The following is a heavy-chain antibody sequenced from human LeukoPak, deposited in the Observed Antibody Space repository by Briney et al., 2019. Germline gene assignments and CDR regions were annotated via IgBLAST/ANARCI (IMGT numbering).Heavy chain of an antibody. CDR2: ISGSGDNT. CDR1: GFTFSSYA. D-gene: IGHD3-10*01. V-gene: IGHV3-23*01. J-gene: IGHJ4*02. CDR3: ARYYGSGSPYREYYFDY. Sequence: GGSLRLSCAASGFTFSSYAMSWVRQAPGKWLEWVSAISGSGDNTYYADSVKGRFTISRDNSKNTLYLQMNSLRAEDTAVYYCARYYGSGSPYREYYFDYWGQGTLVTVSS.